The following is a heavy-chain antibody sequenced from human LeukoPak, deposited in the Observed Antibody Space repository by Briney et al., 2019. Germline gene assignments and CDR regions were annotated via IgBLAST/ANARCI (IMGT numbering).Heavy chain of an antibody. CDR1: GFTFSSYA. CDR3: AKNKWSPIAVAGSDY. D-gene: IGHD6-19*01. J-gene: IGHJ4*02. CDR2: ISGSGGST. V-gene: IGHV3-23*01. Sequence: GGSLRLSCAASGFTFSSYAMSWVRQAPGKGLEWVSAISGSGGSTYYADSVKGRFTISRDNSKNTLYPQMNSLRAEDTAVYYCAKNKWSPIAVAGSDYWGQGTLVTVSS.